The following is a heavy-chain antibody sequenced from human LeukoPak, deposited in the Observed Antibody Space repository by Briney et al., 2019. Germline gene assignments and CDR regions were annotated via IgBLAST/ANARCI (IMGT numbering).Heavy chain of an antibody. Sequence: GGSLRLSCAASGFTFSSYSMNWVRQAPGKGLEWVSSISSSSSYIYHADSVKGRFTISRDNAKNSLYLQMNSLRAEDTAVYYCAREENSGTTAFDYWGQGTLVTVSS. D-gene: IGHD1-7*01. CDR3: AREENSGTTAFDY. CDR2: ISSSSSYI. V-gene: IGHV3-21*01. CDR1: GFTFSSYS. J-gene: IGHJ4*02.